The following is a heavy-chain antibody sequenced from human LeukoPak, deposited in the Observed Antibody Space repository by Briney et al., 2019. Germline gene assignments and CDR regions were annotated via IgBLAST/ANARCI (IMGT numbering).Heavy chain of an antibody. CDR2: ISYDGSKK. J-gene: IGHJ4*02. CDR1: EFTFSNHA. D-gene: IGHD6-19*01. V-gene: IGHV3-30*18. CDR3: AKDGRSYSSGWPPFDY. Sequence: GGSLRLPCAASEFTFSNHAIHRVRQAPGKGLEWVAVISYDGSKKYYADSVKGRFTISRDNSKNTLYLQMNSLRAEDTAVYHCAKDGRSYSSGWPPFDYWGQGALVTVSS.